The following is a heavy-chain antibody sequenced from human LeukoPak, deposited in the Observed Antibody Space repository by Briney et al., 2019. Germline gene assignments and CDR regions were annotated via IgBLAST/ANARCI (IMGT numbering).Heavy chain of an antibody. CDR3: AKDPKWGGSVHSFDQ. J-gene: IGHJ4*02. CDR2: ISASADNT. D-gene: IGHD1-26*01. V-gene: IGHV3-23*01. CDR1: GFTFSTYA. Sequence: GGSLRLACAASGFTFSTYAMTWVRQAPGKGLDWVSAISASADNTYYADSVRGRFTISRDNSKNTLYLQMNSLRAEDTAVYYCAKDPKWGGSVHSFDQRGQGTLVTVSS.